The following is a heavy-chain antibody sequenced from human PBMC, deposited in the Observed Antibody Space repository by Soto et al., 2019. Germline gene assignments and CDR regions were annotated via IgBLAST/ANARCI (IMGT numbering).Heavy chain of an antibody. J-gene: IGHJ6*02. CDR1: GGSIRSGGYY. V-gene: IGHV4-31*03. D-gene: IGHD6-13*01. CDR3: ARDRLIATAGTARHYFGLDV. Sequence: SETLSLTCTVSGGSIRSGGYYWSWVRQNPRMGLEWIGNIYYSGNTYYNPSLKSRLTISVDTSKNQFSLNLSSVTAADTAVYYCARDRLIATAGTARHYFGLDVWGQGTTVTVSS. CDR2: IYYSGNT.